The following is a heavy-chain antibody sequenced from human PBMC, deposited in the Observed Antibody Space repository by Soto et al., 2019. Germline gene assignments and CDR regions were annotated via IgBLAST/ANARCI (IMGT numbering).Heavy chain of an antibody. Sequence: QLTLKESGPTLVKPTQTLTETCSFSGFSLSTSGVGVGWIRQPPGKALEWLVIIYWDDDKRYNPSLKSRLTITKDTSKNQVVLTMTTMDPVDTATYYCAHKYGDYDFDYWGQGTLVTVSS. V-gene: IGHV2-5*02. CDR1: GFSLSTSGVG. CDR2: IYWDDDK. J-gene: IGHJ4*02. CDR3: AHKYGDYDFDY. D-gene: IGHD4-17*01.